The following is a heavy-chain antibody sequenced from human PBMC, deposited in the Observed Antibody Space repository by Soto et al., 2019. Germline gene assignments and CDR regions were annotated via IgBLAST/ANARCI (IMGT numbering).Heavy chain of an antibody. CDR2: IIPIFGTA. V-gene: IGHV1-69*13. Sequence: SVKVSCKASGGTFSSYAISWVRQAPGQGLEWMGGIIPIFGTANYAQKFQGRVTITADESTSTAYMELSSLRAEDTAVYYCARTLSSPPTYYYYGMDFWGQGTTVTVSS. CDR3: ARTLSSPPTYYYYGMDF. CDR1: GGTFSSYA. J-gene: IGHJ6*02.